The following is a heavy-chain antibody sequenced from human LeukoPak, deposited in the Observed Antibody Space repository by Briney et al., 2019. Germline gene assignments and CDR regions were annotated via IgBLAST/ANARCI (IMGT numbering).Heavy chain of an antibody. Sequence: SETLSLTCTVSGASISSYYWSWIRQPPGKGLEWIGYIHYSGSTDYNPSLKSRVTISVDTSKNQFSLRLISVTAADTAVYYCARGSTSPDYWGQGTLVTVSS. CDR1: GASISSYY. CDR2: IHYSGST. V-gene: IGHV4-59*01. J-gene: IGHJ4*02. D-gene: IGHD2-2*01. CDR3: ARGSTSPDY.